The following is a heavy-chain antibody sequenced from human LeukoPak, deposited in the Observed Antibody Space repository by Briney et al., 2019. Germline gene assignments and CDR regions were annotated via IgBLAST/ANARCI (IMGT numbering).Heavy chain of an antibody. CDR2: IIPIFGTA. D-gene: IGHD2-2*01. J-gene: IGHJ4*02. CDR1: GGTFSSYA. V-gene: IGHV1-69*13. Sequence: GAPVKVSCKASGGTFSSYAISWVRQAPGQGLEWMGGIIPIFGTANYAQKFQGRVTITADESTSTAYMELSSLRSEDTAVYYCASRGYCSSTSCYLGSDWGQGTLVTVSS. CDR3: ASRGYCSSTSCYLGSD.